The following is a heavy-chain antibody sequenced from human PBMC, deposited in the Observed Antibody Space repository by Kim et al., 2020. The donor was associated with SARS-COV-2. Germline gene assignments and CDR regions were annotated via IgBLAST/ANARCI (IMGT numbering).Heavy chain of an antibody. CDR3: ARGPRGDDDY. D-gene: IGHD2-21*02. J-gene: IGHJ4*02. Sequence: SETLSLTCTVSGGSISSGGYYWSWIRQHPGKGLEWIGYIYYSGSTYYNPSLKSRVTISVDTSKNQFSLKLSFVTAADTAVYYCARGPRGDDDYWGQGTLVTVSS. CDR2: IYYSGST. CDR1: GGSISSGGYY. V-gene: IGHV4-31*03.